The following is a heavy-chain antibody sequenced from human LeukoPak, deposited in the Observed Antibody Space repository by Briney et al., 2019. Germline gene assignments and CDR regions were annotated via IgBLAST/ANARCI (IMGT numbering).Heavy chain of an antibody. D-gene: IGHD5-18*01. CDR2: ISGSGGST. Sequence: PGVSLRLSCAAPGFTFSSYAMSWVRQAPGKGLEWVSAISGSGGSTYYADSVKGRFTISRDNSKNTLYLQMNSLRAEDTAVYYCAKRRYTAMAYFDYWGQGTLVTVSS. V-gene: IGHV3-23*01. J-gene: IGHJ4*02. CDR3: AKRRYTAMAYFDY. CDR1: GFTFSSYA.